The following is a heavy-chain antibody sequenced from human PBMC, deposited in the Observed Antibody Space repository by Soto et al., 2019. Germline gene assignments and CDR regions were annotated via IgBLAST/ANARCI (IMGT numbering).Heavy chain of an antibody. D-gene: IGHD4-17*01. Sequence: QVQLVQSGAEVKKPGSSVKVSCKASGGTFSRYTISWVRQAPGQGLEWMGRIIPILGIANYAQKFQGRVTIIADKSTSTAYIELSSLRSEDTAVYYCARDDYGDAFDIWGQGTMVTVSS. CDR1: GGTFSRYT. CDR2: IIPILGIA. J-gene: IGHJ3*02. CDR3: ARDDYGDAFDI. V-gene: IGHV1-69*08.